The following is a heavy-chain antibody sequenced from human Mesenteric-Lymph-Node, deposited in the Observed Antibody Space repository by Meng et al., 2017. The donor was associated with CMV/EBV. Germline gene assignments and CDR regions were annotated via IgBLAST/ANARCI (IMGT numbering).Heavy chain of an antibody. CDR2: IYYSGST. Sequence: SETLSLTCIVSGGSISSSSYYWAWIRQPPGKGLERIGSIYYSGSTYYNPSLKSRVTISVDTSKNQFSLRVTSVTAADTAVYYCARGSDSSGWYSGRAATYFDYWGQGMLVTVSS. CDR3: ARGSDSSGWYSGRAATYFDY. D-gene: IGHD6-19*01. CDR1: GGSISSSSYY. J-gene: IGHJ4*02. V-gene: IGHV4-39*07.